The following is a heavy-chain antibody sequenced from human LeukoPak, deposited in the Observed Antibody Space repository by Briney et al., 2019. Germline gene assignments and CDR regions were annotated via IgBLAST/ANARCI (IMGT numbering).Heavy chain of an antibody. D-gene: IGHD6-19*01. Sequence: SGGSPRLSCAASGFTFSSYEMNWVRQAPGKGLEWVSYISSSSSTIYYADSVKGRFTISRDNAKNSLYLQMNSLRAEDTAVYYCARSGWNFDYWGQGTLVTVSS. J-gene: IGHJ4*02. CDR3: ARSGWNFDY. V-gene: IGHV3-48*01. CDR2: ISSSSSTI. CDR1: GFTFSSYE.